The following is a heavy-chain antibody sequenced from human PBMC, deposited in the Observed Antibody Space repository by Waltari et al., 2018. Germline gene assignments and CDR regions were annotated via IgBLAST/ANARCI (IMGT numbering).Heavy chain of an antibody. D-gene: IGHD6-6*01. V-gene: IGHV3-23*01. CDR2: ISGSGGST. CDR3: AKDAYSSSSYYYYYGMDV. CDR1: GFTFSSYA. J-gene: IGHJ6*02. Sequence: EVQLLESGGGLVQPGGSLRLSCAASGFTFSSYAMSWVRQAPGKGLEWVSAISGSGGSTYYADSGKGRFTISRDKSKNTLYLQMNSLRAEDTAVYYCAKDAYSSSSYYYYYGMDVWGQGTTVTVSS.